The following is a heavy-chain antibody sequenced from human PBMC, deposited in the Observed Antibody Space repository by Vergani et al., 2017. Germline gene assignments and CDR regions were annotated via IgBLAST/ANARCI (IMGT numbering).Heavy chain of an antibody. D-gene: IGHD6-13*01. J-gene: IGHJ4*02. CDR2: INPSGGST. CDR3: ARGSGIAAAGTGY. CDR1: GYTFTNYY. Sequence: QVLLVQSGAEVKKPGASVRVSCKTSGYTFTNYYIHWVRQAPGQGLEWMGIINPSGGSTTYAQQFQGRLTMTRDTSTSTVYMDLSNLRSEDTAVYYCARGSGIAAAGTGYWGQGTLVTVSS. V-gene: IGHV1-46*01.